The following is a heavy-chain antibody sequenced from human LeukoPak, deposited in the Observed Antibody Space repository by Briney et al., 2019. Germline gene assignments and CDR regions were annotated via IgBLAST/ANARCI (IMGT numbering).Heavy chain of an antibody. D-gene: IGHD6-13*01. J-gene: IGHJ4*02. CDR1: RFTFSSYS. CDR3: ASGLVRGAAAGTVDY. CDR2: ISSSSSYI. V-gene: IGHV3-21*01. Sequence: PGGSLRLSCAASRFTFSSYSMDRVRQAPGKGLEWVSSISSSSSYIYYADSVKGRFTISRDNAKNSLYLQMNSLRAEDTAVYYCASGLVRGAAAGTVDYWGQGTLVTVSS.